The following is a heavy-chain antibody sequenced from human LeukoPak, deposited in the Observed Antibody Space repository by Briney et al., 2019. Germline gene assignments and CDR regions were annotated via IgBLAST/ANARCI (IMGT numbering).Heavy chain of an antibody. Sequence: PSETLSLTCAVYGGSFSSYYWSWIRQPPGKGLEWIGEINHSGSINYNPSLKSRVIISVDTSKNQFSLRLSSVSAADTALYFCARRAGLHSLDYWDQGTLVTVSS. CDR1: GGSFSSYY. J-gene: IGHJ4*02. D-gene: IGHD5/OR15-5a*01. CDR3: ARRAGLHSLDY. CDR2: INHSGSI. V-gene: IGHV4-34*01.